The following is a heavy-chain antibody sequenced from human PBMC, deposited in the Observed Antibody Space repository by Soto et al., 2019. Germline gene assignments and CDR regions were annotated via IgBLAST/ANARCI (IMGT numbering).Heavy chain of an antibody. CDR2: ISSDGSNI. CDR1: GFTFSSFG. J-gene: IGHJ4*02. CDR3: GKKLPGTVFEPIDN. Sequence: GGSLRLSCAASGFTFSSFGMHWVRQAPGKGLEWVAVISSDGSNIFYVDSVKGRFTISRDNSKNTLYLQMNSLRAEDTAVYYCGKKLPGTVFEPIDNWGQGTLVTVSS. V-gene: IGHV3-30*18. D-gene: IGHD3-3*01.